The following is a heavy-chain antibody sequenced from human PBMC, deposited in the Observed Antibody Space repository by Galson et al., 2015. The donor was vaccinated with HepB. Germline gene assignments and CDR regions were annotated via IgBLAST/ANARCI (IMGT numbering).Heavy chain of an antibody. J-gene: IGHJ3*01. V-gene: IGHV3-9*01. D-gene: IGHD4-17*01. CDR1: GFIFDDYT. Sequence: SLRLSCAASGFIFDDYTMHWVRQVPGKGLEWVSRISWNSGNIGYADSVKGRFTISRDNAENSLTLQMDSLTAEDTALYYCVKDMGHGDYGWAFDVWGQGTMDIVSS. CDR2: ISWNSGNI. CDR3: VKDMGHGDYGWAFDV.